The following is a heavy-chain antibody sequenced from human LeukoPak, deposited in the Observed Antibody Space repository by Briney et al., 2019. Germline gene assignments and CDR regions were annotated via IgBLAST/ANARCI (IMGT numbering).Heavy chain of an antibody. CDR2: IIPIFGIA. D-gene: IGHD4-23*01. CDR1: GGTFSSYA. J-gene: IGHJ4*02. Sequence: ASVKVSCKASGGTFSSYAISWVRQAPGQGLEWMGRIIPIFGIANYAQKSQGRVTITADKSTSTAYMELSSLRSEDTAVYYRARDRDYGGNLDFDYWGQGTLVTVSS. CDR3: ARDRDYGGNLDFDY. V-gene: IGHV1-69*04.